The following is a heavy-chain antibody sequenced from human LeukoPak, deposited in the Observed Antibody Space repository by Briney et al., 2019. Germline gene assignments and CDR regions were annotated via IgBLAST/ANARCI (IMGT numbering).Heavy chain of an antibody. CDR2: SYYSGST. CDR3: ARDGGGYCSSTSCNWFDP. D-gene: IGHD2-2*01. J-gene: IGHJ5*02. Sequence: SETLSLTCTVSGGSISSGGYYWSWIRQHPGKCLEWIGYSYYSGSTYYNPSLKTRVTISVDTSKNQFSLKLSSVTAADTAVYYCARDGGGYCSSTSCNWFDPWGQGTLVTVSS. CDR1: GGSISSGGYY. V-gene: IGHV4-31*03.